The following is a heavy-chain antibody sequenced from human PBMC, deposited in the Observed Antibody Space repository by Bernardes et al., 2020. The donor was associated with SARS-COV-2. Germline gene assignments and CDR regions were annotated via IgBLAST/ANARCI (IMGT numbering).Heavy chain of an antibody. CDR1: GGSISSGGYY. CDR2: IYYSGST. D-gene: IGHD2-15*01. CDR3: ARGSELLYYYYGMDV. J-gene: IGHJ6*02. V-gene: IGHV4-31*03. Sequence: SETLSLTCTVSGGSISSGGYYWSWIRQHPGKGLEWIGYIYYSGSTYYNPSLKSRVTISVDTSKNQFSLKLSSVTAADTAVYYCARGSELLYYYYGMDVWGQGTTVTVSS.